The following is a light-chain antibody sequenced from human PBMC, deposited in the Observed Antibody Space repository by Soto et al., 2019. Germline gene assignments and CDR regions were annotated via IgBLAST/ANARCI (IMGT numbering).Light chain of an antibody. J-gene: IGKJ1*01. V-gene: IGKV3-15*01. CDR2: GSS. Sequence: EIVMTQSPATLSVSPGERATLSCRASQSVSSNLAWYQQKPGQAPRLLIYGSSTRATGIPARFSGSGSGTEFTLTISSLQSEDFVVYYCQQYNKWPPGTFGQGTKVDIK. CDR3: QQYNKWPPGT. CDR1: QSVSSN.